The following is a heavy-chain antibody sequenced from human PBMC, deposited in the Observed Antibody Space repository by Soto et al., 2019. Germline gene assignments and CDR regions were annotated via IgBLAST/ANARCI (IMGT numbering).Heavy chain of an antibody. CDR3: ATPSVAARPKGGYYYADV. V-gene: IGHV1-69*01. Sequence: QVQLVQSGTEVKKPGSSVKVSCKASGGTFSYSAISWVRQAHGQGLEWMGGIIPVSGVPNYAQKFQGRVTITADEYTTTAYLQLSSLRPEDAAVYYCATPSVAARPKGGYYYADVWGQGTTVTVSS. D-gene: IGHD6-6*01. CDR1: GGTFSYSA. J-gene: IGHJ6*02. CDR2: IIPVSGVP.